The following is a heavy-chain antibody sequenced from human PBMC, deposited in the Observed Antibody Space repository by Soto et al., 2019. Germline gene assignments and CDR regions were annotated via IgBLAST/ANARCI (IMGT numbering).Heavy chain of an antibody. Sequence: SETLSLTCTVSGDSISSYFWSWIRQPAGKGLEWIGRVHTSGSTTHNPSLKSRVAMSVDTSKSQFSLKLTSVTAADTAVYYCAREKPVASTGWLDPSGQGPLVTVYS. CDR3: AREKPVASTGWLDP. D-gene: IGHD6-19*01. J-gene: IGHJ5*02. V-gene: IGHV4-4*07. CDR2: VHTSGST. CDR1: GDSISSYF.